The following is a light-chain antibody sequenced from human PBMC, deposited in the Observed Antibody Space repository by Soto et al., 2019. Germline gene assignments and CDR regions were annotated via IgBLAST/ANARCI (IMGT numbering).Light chain of an antibody. J-gene: IGKJ5*01. CDR3: QVFNTFPLT. V-gene: IGKV1-13*02. Sequence: AIHLTQSPSSLSASVGDRVTITCRASQDISNTLAWYQQQPGQPPKLLIHLASSLERGVPSRFSGSGSGTDFTLTISGLQPEDFATYYCQVFNTFPLTFGQGTRLEIK. CDR2: LAS. CDR1: QDISNT.